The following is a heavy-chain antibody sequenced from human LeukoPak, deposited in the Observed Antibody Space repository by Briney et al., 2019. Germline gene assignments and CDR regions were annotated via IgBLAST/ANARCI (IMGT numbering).Heavy chain of an antibody. V-gene: IGHV4-59*08. J-gene: IGHJ4*02. CDR1: GGSISSYY. D-gene: IGHD5-12*01. CDR2: IYDSGSA. Sequence: SETLSHTCTVSGGSISSYYWSWIRQPPGKGLEWIGHIYDSGSAKYNPSLKSRVTISVDTSKNQFSLTLSSVTAADTAVYYCAAHTAGRGSGYWGQGILVAVSS. CDR3: AAHTAGRGSGY.